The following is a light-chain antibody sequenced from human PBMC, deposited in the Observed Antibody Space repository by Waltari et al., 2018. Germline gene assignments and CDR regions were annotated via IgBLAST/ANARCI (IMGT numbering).Light chain of an antibody. CDR3: QQYSKWPPWT. J-gene: IGKJ1*01. CDR1: QSVSNN. CDR2: GAG. Sequence: EIVMTQSPATLSVSPGETATLHCRASQSVSNNLVWYQQKAGQAPRLLIYGAGTRPAGIPARFSGSGSGTDFTLTISSLQSEDFAVYYCQQYSKWPPWTFGQGTKVEVK. V-gene: IGKV3-15*01.